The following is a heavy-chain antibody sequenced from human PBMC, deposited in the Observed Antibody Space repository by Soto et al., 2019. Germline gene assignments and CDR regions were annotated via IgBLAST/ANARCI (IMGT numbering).Heavy chain of an antibody. V-gene: IGHV1-58*01. CDR3: AANGLVVLDAVDYKQYCSTVAGVLVTTVSDL. CDR2: IVVGSGNT. J-gene: IGHJ2*01. Sequence: GQRLEWIGWIVVGSGNTNYAQKFQERVTITRDMSTSTAYMELSRLRSEDTAVYYCAANGLVVLDAVDYKQYCSTVAGVLVTTVSDL. D-gene: IGHD2-2*01.